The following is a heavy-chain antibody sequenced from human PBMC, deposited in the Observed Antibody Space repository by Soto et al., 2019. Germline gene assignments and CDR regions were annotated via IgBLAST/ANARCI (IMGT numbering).Heavy chain of an antibody. D-gene: IGHD2-15*01. CDR1: GGSISSYY. CDR3: ASGGNPLYFDY. CDR2: IYYSGST. Sequence: SETLSLTCTVSGGSISSYYWSWIRQPPGKGLEWIGYIYYSGSTNYNPSLKSRVTISVDTSKNQFSLKLSSVTAADTAVYYCASGGNPLYFDYWGQGTLVTVSS. J-gene: IGHJ4*02. V-gene: IGHV4-59*01.